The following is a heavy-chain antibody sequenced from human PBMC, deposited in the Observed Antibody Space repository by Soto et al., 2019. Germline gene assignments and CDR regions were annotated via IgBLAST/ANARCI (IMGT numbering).Heavy chain of an antibody. CDR1: GYTFTGYY. CDR2: INPNSGGT. Sequence: ASVKVSCKASGYTFTGYYMHWVRQAPGQGLECMGWINPNSGGTNYAQKFQGRVTMTRXTXXSXXXMXLXXLRXDDTAEYYCAKGGAIVAAGTRVYLYNAMDVWG. V-gene: IGHV1-2*02. J-gene: IGHJ6*02. CDR3: AKGGAIVAAGTRVYLYNAMDV. D-gene: IGHD1-26*01.